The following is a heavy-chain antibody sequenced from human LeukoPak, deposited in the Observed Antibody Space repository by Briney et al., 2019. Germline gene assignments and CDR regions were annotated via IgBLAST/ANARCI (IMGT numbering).Heavy chain of an antibody. D-gene: IGHD6-6*01. J-gene: IGHJ4*02. V-gene: IGHV1-2*02. CDR1: GYTFTGYY. Sequence: ASVKVSCKASGYTFTGYYMHWVRQAPGQGLEWMGWINPNSGGTNYAQKFQGRVTMTRDTSISTAYMELSRLRSDDTAVYYCARDWQSGGIAARPYYFDYWGRGTLVTVSS. CDR2: INPNSGGT. CDR3: ARDWQSGGIAARPYYFDY.